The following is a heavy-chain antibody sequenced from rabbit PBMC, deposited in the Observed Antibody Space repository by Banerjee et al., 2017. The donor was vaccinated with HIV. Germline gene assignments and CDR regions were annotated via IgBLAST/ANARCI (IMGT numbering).Heavy chain of an antibody. CDR2: IDPIFGST. J-gene: IGHJ3*01. CDR1: GFDFSSYG. CDR3: ARGSAAMTMLITGYYLGL. Sequence: QEQLVESGGGLVQPGGSLQLSCKASGFDFSSYGVGWVRQGPGKGLEWIGYIDPIFGSTVYASWVNGRFTISRENTQNTVSLQLNSLTAADTATYFCARGSAAMTMLITGYYLGLWGQGTLVTVS. V-gene: IGHV1S47*01. D-gene: IGHD2-1*01.